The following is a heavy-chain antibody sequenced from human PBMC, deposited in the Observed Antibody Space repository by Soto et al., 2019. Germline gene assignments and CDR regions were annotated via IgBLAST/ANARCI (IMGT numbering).Heavy chain of an antibody. J-gene: IGHJ5*02. D-gene: IGHD3-3*01. CDR3: ARAQGYDGYNWFDP. V-gene: IGHV1-58*02. CDR2: IVVGTGST. CDR1: GFTLENSA. Sequence: SVKVSCKASGFTLENSAIQWVRHARGHRLEWRGWIVVGTGSTNYAQKFQESVTITRDMSTSTAYMELSSLRSEDTAVYYCARAQGYDGYNWFDPWG.